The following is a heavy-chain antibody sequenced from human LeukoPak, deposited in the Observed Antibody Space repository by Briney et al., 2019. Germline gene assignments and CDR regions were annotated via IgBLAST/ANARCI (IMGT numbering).Heavy chain of an antibody. D-gene: IGHD3-16*01. J-gene: IGHJ3*02. V-gene: IGHV3-23*01. CDR2: ISGSGGST. Sequence: GGSLRLSCAASGFTFSSYAMSWVRQAPGKGLEWVSAISGSGGSTYYADSVKGRFTISRENAKNSLYLQMNSLRAGDTAVYYCARGAYPRRHSPDAFDIWGQGTMVTVSS. CDR3: ARGAYPRRHSPDAFDI. CDR1: GFTFSSYA.